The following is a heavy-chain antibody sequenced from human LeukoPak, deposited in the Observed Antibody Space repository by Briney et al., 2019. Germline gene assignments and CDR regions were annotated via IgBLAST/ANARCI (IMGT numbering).Heavy chain of an antibody. CDR2: ISSSGTTI. V-gene: IGHV3-11*01. CDR1: GFTFSDYY. Sequence: GGSLRLSCAASGFTFSDYYMSWIRQAPGKGLEWVSYISSSGTTIYYADSVKGRFTISRDNAKNSLSLQMSSLRAEDTALYYCAREPSSGWLTGLDYWGQGTLVTVSS. D-gene: IGHD6-19*01. CDR3: AREPSSGWLTGLDY. J-gene: IGHJ4*02.